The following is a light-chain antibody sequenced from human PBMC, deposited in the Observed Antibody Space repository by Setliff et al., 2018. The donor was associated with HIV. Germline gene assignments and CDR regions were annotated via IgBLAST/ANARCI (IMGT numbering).Light chain of an antibody. J-gene: IGLJ1*01. Sequence: QSVLTQPASVSGSPGQSITISCTGTSSDIGGYNYVSWYQQHPGKAPKLMIYDVSNRPSGVSDRFSGSKSGNTAPLTISGLQAEDEADYYCCSYTTSITYVFGTGTKVTVL. CDR1: SSDIGGYNY. V-gene: IGLV2-14*03. CDR3: CSYTTSITYV. CDR2: DVS.